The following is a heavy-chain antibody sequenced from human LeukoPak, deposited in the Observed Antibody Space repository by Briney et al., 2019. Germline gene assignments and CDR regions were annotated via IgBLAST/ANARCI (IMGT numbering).Heavy chain of an antibody. V-gene: IGHV5-51*01. J-gene: IGHJ4*02. CDR2: IYPGDSET. D-gene: IGHD2-15*01. CDR3: ASLLLGFCSGNDCPFDY. CDR1: GYSFTNYW. Sequence: GESLKISCQGSGYSFTNYWIGWVRQMPGKGLEWMGIIYPGDSETRYSPSFQGQVTTAADKSISTAYLQWSSLKASDTAIYYCASLLLGFCSGNDCPFDYWGQGTLVTVSS.